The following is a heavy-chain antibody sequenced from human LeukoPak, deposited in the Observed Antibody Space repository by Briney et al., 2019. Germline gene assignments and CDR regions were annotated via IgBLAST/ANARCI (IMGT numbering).Heavy chain of an antibody. CDR3: AHSGTVTSPHDAFDV. D-gene: IGHD4-17*01. J-gene: IGHJ3*01. CDR1: GFSLSSSGVG. V-gene: IGHV2-5*02. Sequence: SGPTLVNPTQTLTLTCTFSGFSLSSSGVGVGWIRQPPGKALEWLALIYWDDDKRYSPSLKSRFTITKDTSKNQVVLTLTNMAPVDTGTYYCAHSGTVTSPHDAFDVWGQGTMVTVSS. CDR2: IYWDDDK.